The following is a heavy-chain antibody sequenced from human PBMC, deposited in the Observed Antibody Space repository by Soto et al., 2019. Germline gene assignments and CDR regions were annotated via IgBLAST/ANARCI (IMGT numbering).Heavy chain of an antibody. CDR1: GFTFSDYY. V-gene: IGHV3-11*03. D-gene: IGHD3-16*01. CDR2: ISSSSSYT. J-gene: IGHJ6*02. CDR3: ARSQVWLYPYGMDV. Sequence: PGGSLRLSCAASGFTFSDYYMSWIRQAPGKGLEWVSYISSSSSYTNYADSVKGRFTISRDNAKNSLYLQMNSLRAEDTAVYYCARSQVWLYPYGMDVWGQGTTVTVSS.